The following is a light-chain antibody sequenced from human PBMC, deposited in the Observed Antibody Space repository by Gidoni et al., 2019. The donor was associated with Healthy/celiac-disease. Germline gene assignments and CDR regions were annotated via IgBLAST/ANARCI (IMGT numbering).Light chain of an antibody. CDR1: QDISNY. CDR2: DAS. CDR3: QQYDNLPLT. V-gene: IGKV1-33*01. J-gene: IGKJ4*01. Sequence: DIQTTQSPSSVSASVGDRVTITCQASQDISNYLNWYQQKPGKAPKLLIYDASNLETGVPSRFSGSGSGTDFTFTINSLQPEDIAAYYCQQYDNLPLTFGGGTKVEIK.